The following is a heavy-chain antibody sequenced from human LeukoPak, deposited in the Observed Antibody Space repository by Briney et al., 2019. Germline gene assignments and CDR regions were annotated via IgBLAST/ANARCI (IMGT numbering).Heavy chain of an antibody. CDR2: IIPIFGTA. D-gene: IGHD5-12*01. Sequence: ASVKVSCKASGGTFSSYAISWVRQAPGQGLEWMGGIIPIFGTANYAQKFQGRVTITTDESTSTAYMELSSLRSEDTAVYYCARDSGYDVGAMAYFDYWGQGTLVTVSS. CDR1: GGTFSSYA. J-gene: IGHJ4*02. CDR3: ARDSGYDVGAMAYFDY. V-gene: IGHV1-69*05.